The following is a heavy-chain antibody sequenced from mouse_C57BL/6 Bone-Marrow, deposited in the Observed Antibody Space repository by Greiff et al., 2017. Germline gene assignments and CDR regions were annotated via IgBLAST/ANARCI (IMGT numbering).Heavy chain of an antibody. CDR2: ILRGGST. D-gene: IGHD2-3*01. CDR3: ARSYDGYSDN. Sequence: VKLVESGPGLVPPSQSLSITCTVSGFSLTSYVVHWVRQSPGMGLEWLGVILRGGSTYYNAAFISRLSISKDNSKSKVFFKINSLQADDTAIYYWARSYDGYSDNRGEGTTITVSA. J-gene: IGHJ2*01. V-gene: IGHV2-2*01. CDR1: GFSLTSYV.